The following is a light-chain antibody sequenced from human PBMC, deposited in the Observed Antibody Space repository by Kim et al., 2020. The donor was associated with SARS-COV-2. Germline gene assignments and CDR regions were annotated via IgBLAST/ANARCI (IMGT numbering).Light chain of an antibody. CDR2: DAS. J-gene: IGKJ4*01. CDR1: QSVSSSY. Sequence: ENVLTQSPGTLSLSPGERATLSCRASQSVSSSYLAWYQQKPGQAPRLLIYDASIRATGIPDRFSGSGSGTDFTLTISRLEPEDFAVYYCQQYGGSPLTFGGGTKVDIK. CDR3: QQYGGSPLT. V-gene: IGKV3-20*01.